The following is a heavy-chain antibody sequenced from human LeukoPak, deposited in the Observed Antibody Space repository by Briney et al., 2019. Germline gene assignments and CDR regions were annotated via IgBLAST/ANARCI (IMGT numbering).Heavy chain of an antibody. CDR2: INHSGST. D-gene: IGHD2-2*01. CDR1: GGSFSGYY. CDR3: ARTRRTSKYCSSTSCHSYYYYYGMDV. J-gene: IGHJ6*02. Sequence: PSETLSLTCAVYGGSFSGYYWSWIRQPPGKGLEWFGEINHSGSTNYNPSLKSPVTISVDTSKNQFSLKQSSVTAADTAVYYCARTRRTSKYCSSTSCHSYYYYYGMDVWGQGTTVTVSS. V-gene: IGHV4-34*01.